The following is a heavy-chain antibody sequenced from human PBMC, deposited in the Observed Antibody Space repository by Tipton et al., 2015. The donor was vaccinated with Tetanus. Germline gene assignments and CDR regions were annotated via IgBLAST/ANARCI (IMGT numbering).Heavy chain of an antibody. D-gene: IGHD5-18*01. V-gene: IGHV4-61*01. CDR3: ARGARGYTYG. CDR1: GGSVSSGSYF. J-gene: IGHJ4*02. Sequence: GLVKPSETLSLTCTVSGGSVSSGSYFWSWIRQPPGKGLQWIGYIYYSGTTNYNPSLKSRVTISVDTSKNQFSLNLTSVTAADTAVYYCARGARGYTYGWGQGTLVTVSS. CDR2: IYYSGTT.